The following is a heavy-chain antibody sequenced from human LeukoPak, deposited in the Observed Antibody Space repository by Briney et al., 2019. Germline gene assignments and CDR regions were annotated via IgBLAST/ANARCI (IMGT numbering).Heavy chain of an antibody. D-gene: IGHD3-10*01. J-gene: IGHJ3*02. CDR3: VRDRYGSGRTDAFDI. Sequence: GESLKISCAASGLTISNYWMHWVRQGPGKGLMWVSRINSEGSATSYADSVKGRFPISRDNAKNTLFLQMDSLRADDTAVYYCVRDRYGSGRTDAFDIWGQGTMVTVSS. CDR1: GLTISNYW. CDR2: INSEGSAT. V-gene: IGHV3-74*01.